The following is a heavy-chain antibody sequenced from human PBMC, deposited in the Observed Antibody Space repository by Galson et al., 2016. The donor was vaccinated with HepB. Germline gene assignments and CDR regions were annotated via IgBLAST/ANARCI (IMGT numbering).Heavy chain of an antibody. J-gene: IGHJ4*02. CDR2: ISGGGGST. CDR1: GFTFSSYA. CDR3: AKAIQLWGFYYFDY. D-gene: IGHD5-18*01. V-gene: IGHV3-23*01. Sequence: SLRLSCAASGFTFSSYAMSWVRQAPGKGLEWVSAISGGGGSTYYADSVKGRFTISRDNSKNTLYLQMNSLRAEDTAVYYCAKAIQLWGFYYFDYWGQGTLVTVSS.